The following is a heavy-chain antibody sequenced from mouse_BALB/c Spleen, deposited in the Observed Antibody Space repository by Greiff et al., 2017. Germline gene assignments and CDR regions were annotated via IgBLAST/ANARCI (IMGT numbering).Heavy chain of an antibody. V-gene: IGHV1-5*01. CDR1: GYSFTSYW. Sequence: VQLQQSGTVLARPGASVKMSCKASGYSFTSYWMHWVKQRPGQGLEWIGAIYPGNSDTRYNQKFKGKAKLTAVTSASTAYMELSSLTNEDSAVYYCTRSGGNYHYAMDYWGQGTSVTVSS. J-gene: IGHJ4*01. CDR2: IYPGNSDT. D-gene: IGHD2-1*01. CDR3: TRSGGNYHYAMDY.